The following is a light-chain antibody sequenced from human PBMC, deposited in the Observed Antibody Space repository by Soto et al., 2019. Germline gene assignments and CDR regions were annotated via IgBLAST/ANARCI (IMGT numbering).Light chain of an antibody. V-gene: IGLV1-51*01. J-gene: IGLJ2*01. CDR3: GTWDSSLGAVV. CDR1: SSNIGNNY. CDR2: DNA. Sequence: QSVLTQPPSVSAAPGKKVTISCSGRSSNIGNNYVSWYQHLPGAAPKLFIYDNAKQPSGIPDRFAGSKSGTSATRGITGLQTGDEAEYYCGTWDSSLGAVVFGGGTQLTVL.